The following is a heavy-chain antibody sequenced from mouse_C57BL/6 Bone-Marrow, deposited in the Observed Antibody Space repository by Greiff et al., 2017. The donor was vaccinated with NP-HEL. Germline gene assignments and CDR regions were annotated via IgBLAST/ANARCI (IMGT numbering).Heavy chain of an antibody. CDR3: AREPITTVVAKDWYFDV. D-gene: IGHD1-1*01. CDR2: SRNKANDYTT. J-gene: IGHJ1*03. V-gene: IGHV7-1*01. CDR1: GFTFSDFY. Sequence: EVQRVESGGGLVQSGRSLRLSCATSGFTFSDFYMEWVRQAPGKGLEWIAASRNKANDYTTEYSASVKGRFIVSRDTSQSILYLQMNALRAEDTAIYYCAREPITTVVAKDWYFDVWGTGTTVTVSS.